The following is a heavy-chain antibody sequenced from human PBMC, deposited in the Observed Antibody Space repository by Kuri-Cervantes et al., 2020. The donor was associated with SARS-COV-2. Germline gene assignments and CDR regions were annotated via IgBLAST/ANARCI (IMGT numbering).Heavy chain of an antibody. V-gene: IGHV3-7*01. Sequence: GGSLRLSCAASGFTFSSYWMSWVRQAPGKGLEWVANIKQDGSEKYYVDSVKGRFTISRDNAKNSLYLQMNSLRAEDTAVYYCARAAEGIVVVPAASPGDFDIWGQGTMVTVSS. D-gene: IGHD2-2*01. J-gene: IGHJ3*02. CDR2: IKQDGSEK. CDR1: GFTFSSYW. CDR3: ARAAEGIVVVPAASPGDFDI.